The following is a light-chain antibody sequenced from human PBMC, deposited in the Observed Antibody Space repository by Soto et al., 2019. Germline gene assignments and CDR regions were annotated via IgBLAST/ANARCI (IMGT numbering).Light chain of an antibody. CDR2: DVT. V-gene: IGLV2-14*03. Sequence: QSALTQPASVSGSPGQSITISCTGTTSDVGGYNHVSWYQQHPGKAPKLMIYDVTNRPSGVSNRFSGSKSGNTASLTISGLQAEDEADYYCSSYTNPNTLVFGGGTKVTVL. CDR3: SSYTNPNTLV. CDR1: TSDVGGYNH. J-gene: IGLJ2*01.